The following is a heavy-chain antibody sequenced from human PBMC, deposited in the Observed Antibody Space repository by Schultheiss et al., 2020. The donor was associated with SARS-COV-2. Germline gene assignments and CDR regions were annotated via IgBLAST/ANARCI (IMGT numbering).Heavy chain of an antibody. Sequence: GGSLRLSCAASGFTFDDYAMHWVRQAPGKGLEWVAVISYDGSNKYYADSVKGRFTISRDNSKNTLYLQMNSLRAEDTAVYYCAREDVDIVATILGTGGDPIFDYWGQGTLVTVSS. CDR3: AREDVDIVATILGTGGDPIFDY. D-gene: IGHD5-12*01. CDR2: ISYDGSNK. J-gene: IGHJ4*02. CDR1: GFTFDDYA. V-gene: IGHV3-30-3*01.